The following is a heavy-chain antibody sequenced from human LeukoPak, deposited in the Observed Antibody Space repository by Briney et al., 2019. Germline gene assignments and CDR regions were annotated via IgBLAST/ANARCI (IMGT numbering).Heavy chain of an antibody. CDR2: ISSSSIYT. J-gene: IGHJ4*02. CDR1: GFALSDYY. Sequence: PGGSLRLSCAASGFALSDYYMSWIRQAPGKGLEWVSYISSSSIYTNYADSVKGRFTISRDNAKNSLYLQMNSLRAEDTAVYYCARCHGSGSYYNVFAYWGQGTLVTVSS. D-gene: IGHD3-10*01. V-gene: IGHV3-11*03. CDR3: ARCHGSGSYYNVFAY.